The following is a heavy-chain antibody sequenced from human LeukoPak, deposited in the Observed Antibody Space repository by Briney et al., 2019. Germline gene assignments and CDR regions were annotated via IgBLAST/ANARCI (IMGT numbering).Heavy chain of an antibody. CDR3: ARGLRYFDWYFSD. CDR1: GGSIRSNNYY. V-gene: IGHV4-39*01. CDR2: IYYSGST. J-gene: IGHJ4*02. D-gene: IGHD3-9*01. Sequence: SETLSLTCTVSGGSIRSNNYYWGWIRQPPGKGLEWIGSIYYSGSTYYNPSLKSRVTISVDTSKNQFSLKLSSVTAADTAVYYCARGLRYFDWYFSDWGQGTLVTVSS.